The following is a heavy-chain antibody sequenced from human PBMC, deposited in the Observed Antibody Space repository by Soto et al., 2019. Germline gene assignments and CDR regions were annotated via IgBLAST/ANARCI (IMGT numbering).Heavy chain of an antibody. CDR2: INPSGGGT. CDR3: ARDGDYGDYLDVTPGGNPAPQNYGMDV. J-gene: IGHJ6*02. V-gene: IGHV1-46*01. Sequence: ASVKVSCKASGYTFTSYYMHWVRQAPGQGLEWMGIINPSGGGTSYAQKFQGRVTMTRDTSTITVYMELSSLRSEDTAVYYCARDGDYGDYLDVTPGGNPAPQNYGMDVWGQGTTVTVSS. D-gene: IGHD4-17*01. CDR1: GYTFTSYY.